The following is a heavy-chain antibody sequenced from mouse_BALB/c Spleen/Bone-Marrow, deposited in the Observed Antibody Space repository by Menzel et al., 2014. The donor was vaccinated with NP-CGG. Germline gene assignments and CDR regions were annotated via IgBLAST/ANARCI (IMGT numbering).Heavy chain of an antibody. V-gene: IGHV1S81*02. D-gene: IGHD2-14*01. Sequence: QVQLQQSGAELGKPGASVKLSCKASGYTFTSYWMHWVKQRPRQGFEWFGEINPSTGRTNYNEKFKSKATLTVDKSSSPAYMQLSSMTSEYSEVYYCARGYFAYWGQGTLVTVSA. CDR2: INPSTGRT. J-gene: IGHJ3*01. CDR3: ARGYFAY. CDR1: GYTFTSYW.